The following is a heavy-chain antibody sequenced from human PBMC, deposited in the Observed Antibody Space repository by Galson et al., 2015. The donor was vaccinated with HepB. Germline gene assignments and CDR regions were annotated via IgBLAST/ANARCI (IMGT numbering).Heavy chain of an antibody. D-gene: IGHD3-10*01. CDR2: ISGSGGST. V-gene: IGHV3-23*01. CDR3: ARDRGQYYYHGMDV. Sequence: SLRLSCAASGFTISNYAMTWGRQAPGKGLEWVSGISGSGGSTYYANSVKGRFTISRDTSKNTLYLQMNSLTADDTAVYFCARDRGQYYYHGMDVWGQGTTVIVFS. J-gene: IGHJ6*02. CDR1: GFTISNYA.